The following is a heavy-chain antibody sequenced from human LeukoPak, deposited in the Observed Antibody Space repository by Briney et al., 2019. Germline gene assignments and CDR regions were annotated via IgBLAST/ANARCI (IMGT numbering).Heavy chain of an antibody. Sequence: GGSLRLSCEASKFNFSNYAMHWVRQALGKGLEWVAIISDNGRSKFSAGSVKGRFTISRDNSKSTLFLQMNSVRLEDTAIYYCAREVGTVTDALDIWGQGTLVTVSS. D-gene: IGHD4-17*01. CDR3: AREVGTVTDALDI. CDR1: KFNFSNYA. J-gene: IGHJ3*02. CDR2: ISDNGRSK. V-gene: IGHV3-30*04.